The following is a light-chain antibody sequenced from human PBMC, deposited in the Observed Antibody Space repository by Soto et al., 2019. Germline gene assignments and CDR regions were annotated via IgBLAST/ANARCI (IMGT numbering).Light chain of an antibody. Sequence: DIQMTQSPSTLSGSVGARVTISCRMSQGISSYLAWYQQKPGKAPELLIYAASTLQSGVPSRFSGSGSGTDFTLTISSLQPEDFATYYCQQSYSRTWTFGQGTKVDIK. CDR1: QGISSY. CDR2: AAS. V-gene: IGKV1-39*01. J-gene: IGKJ1*01. CDR3: QQSYSRTWT.